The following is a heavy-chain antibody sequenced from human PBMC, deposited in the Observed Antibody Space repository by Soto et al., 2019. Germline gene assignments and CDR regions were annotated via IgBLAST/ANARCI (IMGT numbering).Heavy chain of an antibody. D-gene: IGHD6-6*01. CDR2: ISGSGASP. CDR3: AKDPKVSIKFHCDQ. CDR1: GLTFSNYA. V-gene: IGHV3-23*01. J-gene: IGHJ4*02. Sequence: EVQLLESGGGLVQPGGSLRLSCAASGLTFSNYAMGWVRQAPGKGLEWVSVISGSGASPFYADSVRGRFTISRDNSKNTLYLQMKSLRAEDTGMYYCAKDPKVSIKFHCDQWGQGTQVTVSS.